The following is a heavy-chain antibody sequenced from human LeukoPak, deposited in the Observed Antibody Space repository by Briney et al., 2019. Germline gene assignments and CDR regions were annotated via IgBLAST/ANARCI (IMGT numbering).Heavy chain of an antibody. J-gene: IGHJ4*02. D-gene: IGHD3-16*01. CDR2: ISGSGNGFSI. V-gene: IGHV3-64D*06. CDR1: GFVFSIYT. CDR3: VKDFGRVRGTPDS. Sequence: GGSLRLSCSASGFVFSIYTMYWVRQAPGKGPEYVSTISGSGNGFSIYYADSVKGRFTISRDDSKSILYLQMNGLRSEDTAVYYCVKDFGRVRGTPDSWGQGTLVTVSS.